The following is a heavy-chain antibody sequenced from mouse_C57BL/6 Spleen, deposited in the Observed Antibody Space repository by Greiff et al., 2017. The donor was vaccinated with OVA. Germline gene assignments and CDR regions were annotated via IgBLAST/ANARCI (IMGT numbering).Heavy chain of an antibody. CDR2: ISSGSSTL. V-gene: IGHV5-17*01. CDR1: GFTFSDYG. CDR3: ARPTLGFDY. Sequence: EVQLVESGGGLVKPGGSLKLSCAASGFTFSDYGMHWVRQAPEKGLEWVAYISSGSSTLYYADTVKGRFPISRDNAKNTLFLQMTSLRSEDTAMYYCARPTLGFDYWGQGTTLTVSS. J-gene: IGHJ2*01.